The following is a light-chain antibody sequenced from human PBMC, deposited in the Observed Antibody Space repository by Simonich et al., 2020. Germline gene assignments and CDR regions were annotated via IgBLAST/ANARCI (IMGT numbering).Light chain of an antibody. J-gene: IGKJ3*01. CDR1: QDISNY. CDR2: DAS. CDR3: QQYDNLPFT. V-gene: IGKV1-33*01. Sequence: DIQMTQSPSSLYASVGDRVTITCQASQDISNYLNWYQQKQGKAPKLLIYDASNLETGVPSRFSGSGSGTDFTFTISSLQPEDIATYYCQQYDNLPFTFGPGTKVDIK.